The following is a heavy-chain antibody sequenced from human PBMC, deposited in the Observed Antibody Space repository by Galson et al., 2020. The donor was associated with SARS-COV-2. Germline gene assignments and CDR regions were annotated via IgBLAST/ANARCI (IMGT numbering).Heavy chain of an antibody. CDR3: ARGEVINTQWLISYYYGLDV. V-gene: IGHV3-30*03. Sequence: GGSLRLSCVASGFSFSSYAIHWVRQAPGKGLEWVAVISYDGSNKYYADSVKGRFTISRDNSKNTLYLQLNTLRGEDTAVYYCARGEVINTQWLISYYYGLDVWGQGTTVTVSS. J-gene: IGHJ6*02. CDR2: ISYDGSNK. D-gene: IGHD6-19*01. CDR1: GFSFSSYA.